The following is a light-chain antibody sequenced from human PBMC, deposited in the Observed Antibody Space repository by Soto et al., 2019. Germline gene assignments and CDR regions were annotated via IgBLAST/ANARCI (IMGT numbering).Light chain of an antibody. CDR1: SSDVGGYNS. CDR3: SSYAGSNNYV. V-gene: IGLV2-8*01. CDR2: EVN. Sequence: QSVLTQPPSASGSPGQSVTISCTGTSSDVGGYNSVSWYQHHPGKAPKLMIYEVNKRPSGVPDRFSGSKSANTASLTVSGLQAVDEADYYCSSYAGSNNYVFGTGTKVTVL. J-gene: IGLJ1*01.